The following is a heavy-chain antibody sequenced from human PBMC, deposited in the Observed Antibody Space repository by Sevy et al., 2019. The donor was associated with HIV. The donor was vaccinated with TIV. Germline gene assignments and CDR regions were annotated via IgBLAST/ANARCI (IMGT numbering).Heavy chain of an antibody. CDR2: ISYDGSNK. D-gene: IGHD3-22*01. CDR1: GFTFSSYG. J-gene: IGHJ4*02. Sequence: GGYLRLSCAASGFTFSSYGMHWVRQAPGKGLEWVAVISYDGSNKYYADSVKGRFTISRDNSKNTLYLQMNSLRAEDTAVYYCAKVHSRGYYYLDYWGQGTLVTVSS. V-gene: IGHV3-30*18. CDR3: AKVHSRGYYYLDY.